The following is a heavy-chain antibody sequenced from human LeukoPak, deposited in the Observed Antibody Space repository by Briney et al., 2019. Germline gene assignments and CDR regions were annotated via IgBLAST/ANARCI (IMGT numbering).Heavy chain of an antibody. CDR3: ARDRDFWSGSFDY. Sequence: GGSLRLSCAASGFTFSSYAMSWVRQAPGKGLEWVSAISGSGGSTYYADSVKGRFTISRDNSKNTLYLQMNSLRAEDTAVYYCARDRDFWSGSFDYWGQGTLVTVSS. CDR2: ISGSGGST. CDR1: GFTFSSYA. D-gene: IGHD3-3*01. J-gene: IGHJ4*02. V-gene: IGHV3-23*01.